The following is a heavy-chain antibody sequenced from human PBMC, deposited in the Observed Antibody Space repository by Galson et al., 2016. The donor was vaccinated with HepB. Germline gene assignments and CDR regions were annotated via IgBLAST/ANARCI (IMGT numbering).Heavy chain of an antibody. CDR3: AIDGEDCAGPPTYDFYFDY. Sequence: KVSCKASGYSFTTYAVHWVRQAPGQRLEWMGWINTANGNTRYSQNFQGRVTITRDTSASIAYMELSSLRSEDTAVYYCAIDGEDCAGPPTYDFYFDYWGQGTLVTVSS. CDR1: GYSFTTYA. J-gene: IGHJ4*02. CDR2: INTANGNT. V-gene: IGHV1-3*04. D-gene: IGHD3/OR15-3a*01.